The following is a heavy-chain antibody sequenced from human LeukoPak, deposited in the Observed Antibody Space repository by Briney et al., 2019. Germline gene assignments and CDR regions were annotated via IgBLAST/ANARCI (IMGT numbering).Heavy chain of an antibody. CDR1: GYTFTSYG. CDR3: ARDVVVVPAAIARATTNFDY. CDR2: ISAYNGNT. D-gene: IGHD2-2*01. Sequence: EASVKVSCKASGYTFTSYGISWVRQAPGQGLEWMGWISAYNGNTNYAQKLQGRVTMTTDTSTSTAYMELRSLRSDDTAVYYCARDVVVVPAAIARATTNFDYWGQGTLVTVSS. J-gene: IGHJ4*02. V-gene: IGHV1-18*01.